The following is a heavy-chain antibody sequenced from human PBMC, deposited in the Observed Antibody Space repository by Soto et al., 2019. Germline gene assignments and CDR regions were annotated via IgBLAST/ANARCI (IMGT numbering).Heavy chain of an antibody. CDR1: GGSISSYY. Sequence: SETLSLTCTVSGGSISSYYWSWIRQPPGKGLEWIGYIYYSGSTNYNPSLKSRVTISVDTSKNQFSLKLSSVTAADTAVYYCASRGNDYVWGSYRYSWYYFDYWGQGTLVTVSS. CDR2: IYYSGST. CDR3: ASRGNDYVWGSYRYSWYYFDY. D-gene: IGHD3-16*02. J-gene: IGHJ4*02. V-gene: IGHV4-59*01.